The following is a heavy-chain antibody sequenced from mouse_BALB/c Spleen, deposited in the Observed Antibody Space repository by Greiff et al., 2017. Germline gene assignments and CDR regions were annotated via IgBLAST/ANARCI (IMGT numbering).Heavy chain of an antibody. Sequence: EVKLVESGGGLVKPGGSLKLSCAASGFTFSSYALSWVRQSPEKRLEWVAEISSGGSYTYYPDTVTGRFTISRDNAKNTLYLEMSSLRSEDTAMYYCARDGNYYGSSYDYAMEYWGQGTSVTVSS. CDR3: ARDGNYYGSSYDYAMEY. CDR2: ISSGGSYT. J-gene: IGHJ4*01. D-gene: IGHD1-1*01. CDR1: GFTFSSYA. V-gene: IGHV5-9-4*01.